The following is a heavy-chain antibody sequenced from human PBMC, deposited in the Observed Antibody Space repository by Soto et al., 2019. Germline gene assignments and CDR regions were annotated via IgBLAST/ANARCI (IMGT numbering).Heavy chain of an antibody. J-gene: IGHJ6*02. CDR3: AREDTSYDFWSGSYYYGMDV. D-gene: IGHD3-3*01. V-gene: IGHV4-39*02. CDR2: IYYSGST. CDR1: GGSISSSSYY. Sequence: SETLSLTCTVSGGSISSSSYYWGWIRQPPGKGLEWIGSIYYSGSTYYNPSLKGRVTISVDTSKNQFSLKLSSVTAADTAVYYCAREDTSYDFWSGSYYYGMDVWGQGTTVTVSS.